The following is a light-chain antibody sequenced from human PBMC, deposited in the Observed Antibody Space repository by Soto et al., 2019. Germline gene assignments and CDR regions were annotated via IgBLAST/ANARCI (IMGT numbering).Light chain of an antibody. CDR1: QSVSSY. Sequence: EIVLTQSPATLSLSPGERATLSCRASQSVSSYLAWYQQKPGQAPRLLIYDASNMAPGIPARFSGSGSGTDFTLTISSLEPEDFAVYYCQQRSNPITFGQGTRLEIK. CDR3: QQRSNPIT. CDR2: DAS. V-gene: IGKV3-11*01. J-gene: IGKJ5*01.